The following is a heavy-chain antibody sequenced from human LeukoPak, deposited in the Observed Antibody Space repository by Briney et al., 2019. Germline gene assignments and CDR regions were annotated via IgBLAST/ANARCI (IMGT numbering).Heavy chain of an antibody. CDR2: VSTGSSTI. V-gene: IGHV3-48*02. CDR3: ARVAEIQLWLRGAFDY. CDR1: GFTFSTYS. J-gene: IGHJ4*02. D-gene: IGHD5-18*01. Sequence: GGSLRLSCAASGFTFSTYSMNWVRQAPGKGLEWVSFVSTGSSTIYYADSVKGRFTISRDNAKNSLYLQMNSLRDEDTAVYYCARVAEIQLWLRGAFDYWGQGTLVTVSS.